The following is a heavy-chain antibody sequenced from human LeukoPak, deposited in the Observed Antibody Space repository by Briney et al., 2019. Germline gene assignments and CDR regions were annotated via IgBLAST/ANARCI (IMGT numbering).Heavy chain of an antibody. CDR3: ARTILLWFGEPLGWFDP. D-gene: IGHD3-10*01. J-gene: IGHJ5*02. CDR1: GGSISSYY. Sequence: PSETLSLTCTVSGGSISSYYWSWIRQPPGKGLEWIGYIYYSGSTNYNPSLKSRVTISVDTSKNQFSLKLSSVTAADTAVYYGARTILLWFGEPLGWFDPWGQGTLVTVSS. CDR2: IYYSGST. V-gene: IGHV4-59*01.